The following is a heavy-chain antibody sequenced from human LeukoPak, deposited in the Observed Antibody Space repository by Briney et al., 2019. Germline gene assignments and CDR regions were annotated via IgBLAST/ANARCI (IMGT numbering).Heavy chain of an antibody. CDR3: ARMGSSGLTKY. Sequence: PGGSLRLSCAASGFIFSDKWMGWVRQAPGKGLEWVANIHKDGSDKYYVDSVKGRFTISRDNAKNSLYLQMNSLRADDTAVYYCARMGSSGLTKYWGQGTLVTVSS. J-gene: IGHJ4*02. CDR2: IHKDGSDK. D-gene: IGHD1-26*01. V-gene: IGHV3-7*01. CDR1: GFIFSDKW.